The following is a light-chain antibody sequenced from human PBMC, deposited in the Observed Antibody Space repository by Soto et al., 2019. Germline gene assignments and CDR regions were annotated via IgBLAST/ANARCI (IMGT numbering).Light chain of an antibody. V-gene: IGKV3-20*01. J-gene: IGKJ1*01. CDR3: QQYGSSPWT. CDR1: QTIRSNY. Sequence: ETVLTQSPGTLSLSPGERATLSCRASQTIRSNYLAWYRQTPGQAPRLLIYGASNRATGIADRFSGSVSGTDFTLIISRLEPEYFAVYYCQQYGSSPWTFGQWTKVEIK. CDR2: GAS.